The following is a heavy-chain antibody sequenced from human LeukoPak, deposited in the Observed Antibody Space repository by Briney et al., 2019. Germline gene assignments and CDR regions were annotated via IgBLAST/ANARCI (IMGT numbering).Heavy chain of an antibody. Sequence: ASVKVSCKTSGYTFRSYAISWVRQAPGQGLERMGWINVYNGYTNYARNFQGRVTMTTDTSTSTAYMEVRSLRSDDTAVYYCARVECSSTTCYDDYWGQGTLVFVSS. CDR2: INVYNGYT. V-gene: IGHV1-18*01. D-gene: IGHD2-2*01. CDR3: ARVECSSTTCYDDY. J-gene: IGHJ4*02. CDR1: GYTFRSYA.